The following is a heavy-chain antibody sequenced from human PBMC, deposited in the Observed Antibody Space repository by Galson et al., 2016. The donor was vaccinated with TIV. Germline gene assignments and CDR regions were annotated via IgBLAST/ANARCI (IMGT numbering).Heavy chain of an antibody. CDR2: LSDGGNT. D-gene: IGHD1-26*01. J-gene: IGHJ6*02. CDR1: GLSVNINY. V-gene: IGHV3-66*02. Sequence: SLRLSCAASGLSVNINYMTWVRQAPGKGLEWVSLLSDGGNTYYPDSVKGRFTISRDNSKNTLYPQMNGLRVEDTAVYYCARDRIVDATYYYYYFGLDVWGQGTAVTVSS. CDR3: ARDRIVDATYYYYYFGLDV.